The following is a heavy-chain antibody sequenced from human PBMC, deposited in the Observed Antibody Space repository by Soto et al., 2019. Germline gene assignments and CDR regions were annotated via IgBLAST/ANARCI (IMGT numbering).Heavy chain of an antibody. CDR1: GFTFSGYW. V-gene: IGHV3-7*05. J-gene: IGHJ6*02. CDR3: AREAV. CDR2: IKQDGSEQ. Sequence: EVQLVESGGGLVQPGGSLRLSCAASGFTFSGYWMSWVRQAPGKGLEWVANIKQDGSEQFYVDSVKGRFTISRDNAKNSRYLPMNSLRAEDTAVYYCAREAVWGQGTTFTVSS.